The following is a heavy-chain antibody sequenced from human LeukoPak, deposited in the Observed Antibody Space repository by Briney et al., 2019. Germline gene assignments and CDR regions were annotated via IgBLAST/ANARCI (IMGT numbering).Heavy chain of an antibody. V-gene: IGHV4-38-2*02. J-gene: IGHJ4*02. D-gene: IGHD3-22*01. CDR2: FYHGGST. Sequence: SETLSLTCTVSGYSISTGYYWDWIRQPPGKGLEWIGTFYHGGSTYYNPSLKSRVTISVDTSKNQFSLKLTSVTAADTALYSCARDDTYFYDSSGHGFDFWGPGTLVTVSS. CDR3: ARDDTYFYDSSGHGFDF. CDR1: GYSISTGYY.